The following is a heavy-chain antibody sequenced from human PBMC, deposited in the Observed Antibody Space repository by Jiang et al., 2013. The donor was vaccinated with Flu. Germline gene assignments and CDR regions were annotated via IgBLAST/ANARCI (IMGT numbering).Heavy chain of an antibody. D-gene: IGHD3-10*01. CDR3: ARVRVLREVPYYYGMDV. CDR2: ISYDGSEE. J-gene: IGHJ6*02. V-gene: IGHV3-30-3*01. Sequence: VQLLESGGGVVQPGRSLRLSCAASGYTPNTYAMHWVRQAPGKGLEWVALISYDGSEEKYGDSVRGRFTISRDNSKNTVYLQMNSLRAEDTAVYYCARVRVLREVPYYYGMDVWGQGSTVSVSS. CDR1: GYTPNTYA.